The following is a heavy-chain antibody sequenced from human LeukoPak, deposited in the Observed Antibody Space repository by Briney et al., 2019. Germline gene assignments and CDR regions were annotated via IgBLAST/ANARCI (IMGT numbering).Heavy chain of an antibody. CDR1: GYTFTSYG. CDR3: ASEERRNWFDP. J-gene: IGHJ5*02. Sequence: ASVKVSCKASGYTFTSYGISWVRQAPGQGLEWMGWISAYNGNTNYAQKLQGRVTVTTDTSTSTAYMDLRSLRSDDTAVYYCASEERRNWFDPWGQGTLVTVSS. CDR2: ISAYNGNT. D-gene: IGHD1-1*01. V-gene: IGHV1-18*01.